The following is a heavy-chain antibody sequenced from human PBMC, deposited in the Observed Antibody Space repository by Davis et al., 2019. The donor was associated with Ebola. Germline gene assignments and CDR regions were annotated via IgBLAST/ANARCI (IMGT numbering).Heavy chain of an antibody. J-gene: IGHJ6*04. V-gene: IGHV3-30*02. CDR1: GFTFRRYG. CDR3: AKSGLSFGVVKYHYGMDV. D-gene: IGHD3-3*01. Sequence: GESLKISCVASGFTFRRYGMHWVRQAPGKGLEWVTFIRFDASKKHYGDSVKGRFTISRDNSKKTLYLQMNSLRAEDTAVYYCAKSGLSFGVVKYHYGMDVWGKGTTVTVSS. CDR2: IRFDASKK.